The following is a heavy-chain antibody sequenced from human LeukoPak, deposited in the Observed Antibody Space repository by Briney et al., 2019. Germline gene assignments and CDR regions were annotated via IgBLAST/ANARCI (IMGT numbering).Heavy chain of an antibody. CDR1: GGSISSYY. V-gene: IGHV4-4*07. J-gene: IGHJ6*03. D-gene: IGHD6-25*01. CDR2: IYTSGST. Sequence: PSETLSLTCTVSGGSISSYYWRWIRQPAGKGLEWIGRIYTSGSTNYNPSLKSRVTMSVDTSKNQFSLKLSSVTAADTAVYYCARVESSGATIYYYYYMDVWGKGTTVTVSS. CDR3: ARVESSGATIYYYYYMDV.